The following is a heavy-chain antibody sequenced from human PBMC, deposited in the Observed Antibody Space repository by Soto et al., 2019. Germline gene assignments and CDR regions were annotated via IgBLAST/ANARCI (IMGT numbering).Heavy chain of an antibody. V-gene: IGHV5-51*01. J-gene: IGHJ6*02. CDR1: GYSFTSYW. Sequence: PGESLKISCKGSGYSFTSYWIGWVRQMPGKGLELMGIIYPGDSDTRYSPSFQGQVTISADKSISTAYLQWSSLKASDTAMYYCARTAAAGKYYYGMDVWGQGTTVNVSS. D-gene: IGHD6-13*01. CDR2: IYPGDSDT. CDR3: ARTAAAGKYYYGMDV.